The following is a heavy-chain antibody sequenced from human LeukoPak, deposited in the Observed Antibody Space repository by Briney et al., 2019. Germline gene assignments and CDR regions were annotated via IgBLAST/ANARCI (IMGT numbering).Heavy chain of an antibody. Sequence: ASVKVSCKASVGTFSSYAISWVRQAPGQGLEWMGRIIPILGIANYAQKFQGRVTITADKSTSTAYMELSSLRSEDTAVYYCARDLIVVVPAASYNYYYYGMDVWGQGTTVTVSS. CDR2: IIPILGIA. J-gene: IGHJ6*02. V-gene: IGHV1-69*04. CDR1: VGTFSSYA. D-gene: IGHD2-2*01. CDR3: ARDLIVVVPAASYNYYYYGMDV.